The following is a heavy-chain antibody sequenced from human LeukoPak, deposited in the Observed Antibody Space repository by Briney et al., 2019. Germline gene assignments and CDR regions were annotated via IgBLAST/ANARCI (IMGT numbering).Heavy chain of an antibody. V-gene: IGHV4-38-2*01. J-gene: IGHJ5*01. Sequence: PSETLSLTCAVSGYSISSGYYWGWIRQPPGKGLEWIGSVYHSGSTYYNPSLKSRVTISVDTSKNQFSLKLSSVTAADTAVYYCARHGNYYDTSQSDSWGQGTLVTVSS. CDR2: VYHSGST. D-gene: IGHD3-22*01. CDR3: ARHGNYYDTSQSDS. CDR1: GYSISSGYY.